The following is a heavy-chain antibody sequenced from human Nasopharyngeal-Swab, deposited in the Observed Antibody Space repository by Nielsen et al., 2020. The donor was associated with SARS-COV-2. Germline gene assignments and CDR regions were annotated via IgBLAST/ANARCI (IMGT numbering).Heavy chain of an antibody. V-gene: IGHV1-2*04. CDR3: ARGNSYGYDY. CDR2: INPKSGGT. Sequence: WGRQAPGQGLEWMGWINPKSGGTDYAQKFQGWVTMSRDTSISTADMELSRLRSDDTAVYYCARGNSYGYDYWGQGILVTVSS. J-gene: IGHJ4*02. D-gene: IGHD5-18*01.